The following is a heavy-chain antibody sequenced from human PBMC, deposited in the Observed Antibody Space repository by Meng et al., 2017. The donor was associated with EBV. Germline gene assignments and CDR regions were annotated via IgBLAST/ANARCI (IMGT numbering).Heavy chain of an antibody. D-gene: IGHD3-22*01. CDR1: GYTFTSYG. Sequence: VSLVRCGAEVKKPGAAGKVSCKAAGYTFTSYGISWVRQAPGQGLEWMGWISAYNGNTNYAQKLQGRVTMTTDTSTSTAYMELRSLRSDDTAVYYCARDGRLYDTPSPFDYWGQGTLVTVSS. CDR3: ARDGRLYDTPSPFDY. V-gene: IGHV1-18*01. CDR2: ISAYNGNT. J-gene: IGHJ4*02.